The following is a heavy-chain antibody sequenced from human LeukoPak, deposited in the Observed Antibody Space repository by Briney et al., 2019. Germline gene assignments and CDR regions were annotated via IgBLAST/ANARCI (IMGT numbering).Heavy chain of an antibody. Sequence: GSLRLSCAASGFTFSSYWMSWVRQAPGKGLEWVANIKQDGSEKYYVDSVKGRFTISRDNAKNSLYLQMNSLRAEDTAVYYCARDQGIAVAGTLWDYWGQGTLVTVSS. D-gene: IGHD6-19*01. CDR3: ARDQGIAVAGTLWDY. J-gene: IGHJ4*02. CDR2: IKQDGSEK. V-gene: IGHV3-7*01. CDR1: GFTFSSYW.